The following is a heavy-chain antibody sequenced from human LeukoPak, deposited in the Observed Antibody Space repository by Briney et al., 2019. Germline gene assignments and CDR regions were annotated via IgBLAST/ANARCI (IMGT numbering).Heavy chain of an antibody. D-gene: IGHD3-3*01. J-gene: IGHJ5*02. CDR3: ARGPYDFWSGYYTRWFDP. CDR2: INHSGST. CDR1: GGSFSGYY. V-gene: IGHV4-34*01. Sequence: SETLSLTCAVYGGSFSGYYWSWIRQPPGKGLEWIGEINHSGSTSYNPSLKSRVTISVDTSKNQFSLKLSSVTAADTAVYYCARGPYDFWSGYYTRWFDPWGQGTLVTVSS.